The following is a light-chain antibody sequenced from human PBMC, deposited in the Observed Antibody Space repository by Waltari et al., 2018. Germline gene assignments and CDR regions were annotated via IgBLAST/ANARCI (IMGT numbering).Light chain of an antibody. CDR2: DAS. CDR3: QKYGSLPAT. CDR1: QSVSRT. Sequence: EIVLTQPPVTLSLSPGERATLSCRASQSVSRTLAWYQQKPGQAPRLLIYDASSRATGIPDRFSGSGSGTDFSLTISRLEPEDFAVYYCQKYGSLPATFGQGTKVEIK. V-gene: IGKV3-20*01. J-gene: IGKJ1*01.